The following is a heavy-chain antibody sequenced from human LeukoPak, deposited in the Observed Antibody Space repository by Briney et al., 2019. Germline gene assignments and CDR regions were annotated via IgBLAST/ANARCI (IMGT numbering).Heavy chain of an antibody. CDR1: GFTFSSYG. D-gene: IGHD6-19*01. CDR3: AKYGEYSSGWYLSTLDY. V-gene: IGHV3-23*01. Sequence: GGSLRLSCAASGFTFSSYGMSWVRQAPGKGLEWVSAISGSGGSTYYADSVKGRFTISRDNSKNTLYLQMNSLRAEDTAVYYCAKYGEYSSGWYLSTLDYWGQGTLVTVSS. CDR2: ISGSGGST. J-gene: IGHJ4*02.